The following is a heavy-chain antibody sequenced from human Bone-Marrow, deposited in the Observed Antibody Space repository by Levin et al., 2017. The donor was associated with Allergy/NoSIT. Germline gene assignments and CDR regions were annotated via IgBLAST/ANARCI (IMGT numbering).Heavy chain of an antibody. CDR3: ARGHFPYYYYGMDV. CDR2: VSAYSGNT. CDR1: GYTFTTYG. Sequence: GESLKISCKASGYTFTTYGLTWVRQAPGQGLEWMGRVSAYSGNTNYALNLQDRVTMTTDTATNTAYMELTSLRSDDTAIYYCARGHFPYYYYGMDVWGQGTTVVVSS. V-gene: IGHV1-18*01. J-gene: IGHJ6*02.